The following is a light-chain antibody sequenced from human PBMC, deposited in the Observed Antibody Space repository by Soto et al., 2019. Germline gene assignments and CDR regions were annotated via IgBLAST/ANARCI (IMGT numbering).Light chain of an antibody. V-gene: IGKV3-20*01. Sequence: IVLTQSPGTLSLSPGERATLSCRASQSVSTLYMTWYQQKPGQAPRLLIYSAHTSAAGIPDRFSGTGSGTDFTLTISRLEPEDFALYYCLRSRDSVSTFGPGTKVDIK. CDR2: SAH. CDR3: LRSRDSVST. J-gene: IGKJ3*01. CDR1: QSVSTLY.